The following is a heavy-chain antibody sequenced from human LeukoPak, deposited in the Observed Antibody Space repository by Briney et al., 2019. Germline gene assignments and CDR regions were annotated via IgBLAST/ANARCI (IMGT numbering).Heavy chain of an antibody. V-gene: IGHV1-18*01. CDR2: ISAYNGDT. Sequence: ASVKVSCKASGYTFTSYGISWVRQAPGQGLEWVGWISAYNGDTYYAQKFQGRVTMTTDTATTTAYMELRSLRSDDTAVSYCARDLRVTYHYDSSAYSPYDHWGQGTLVTVSS. CDR3: ARDLRVTYHYDSSAYSPYDH. J-gene: IGHJ5*02. D-gene: IGHD3-22*01. CDR1: GYTFTSYG.